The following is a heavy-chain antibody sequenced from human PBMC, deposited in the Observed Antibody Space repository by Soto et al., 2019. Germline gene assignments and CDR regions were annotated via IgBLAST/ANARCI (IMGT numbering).Heavy chain of an antibody. CDR3: ARGYCSGGSCYAVGYYGMDV. V-gene: IGHV4-4*07. Sequence: SETLSLTCTVCGGSISSYYWSWIRQPAGKXLEWIGRIYTSGSTNYNPSLKSRVTMSVDTSKNQFSLKLSFVTAADTAVYYCARGYCSGGSCYAVGYYGMDVWGQGTTVTVSS. CDR2: IYTSGST. CDR1: GGSISSYY. D-gene: IGHD2-15*01. J-gene: IGHJ6*02.